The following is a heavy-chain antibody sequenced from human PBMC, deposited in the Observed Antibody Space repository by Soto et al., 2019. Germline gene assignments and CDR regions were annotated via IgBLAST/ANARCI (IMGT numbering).Heavy chain of an antibody. CDR2: ISAYNGNT. CDR3: AREGRLGYCSGGSCYGPDY. CDR1: GYTFITYG. Sequence: QVQLVQSGAEVKNPGASVKVSFKASGYTFITYGISWVRQAPGQGLEWMGWISAYNGNTNYAQELQGRVTMTTDTSTSTAYMELRSLRSDDTAVYYCAREGRLGYCSGGSCYGPDYWGQGTLVTVSS. V-gene: IGHV1-18*01. J-gene: IGHJ4*02. D-gene: IGHD2-15*01.